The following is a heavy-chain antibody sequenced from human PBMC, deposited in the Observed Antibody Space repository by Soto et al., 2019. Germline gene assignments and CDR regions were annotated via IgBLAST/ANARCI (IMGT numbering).Heavy chain of an antibody. V-gene: IGHV1-18*01. D-gene: IGHD3-3*01. J-gene: IGHJ4*02. Sequence: ASVKVSCKASGYTFTSYCISWVRQAPGQGLEWMGWISAYNGNTNYAQKLQGRVTMTTDTSTSTAYMELRSLRSDDTAVYYCARENYDFWSGYYFYFDYWGQGTLVTVSS. CDR2: ISAYNGNT. CDR1: GYTFTSYC. CDR3: ARENYDFWSGYYFYFDY.